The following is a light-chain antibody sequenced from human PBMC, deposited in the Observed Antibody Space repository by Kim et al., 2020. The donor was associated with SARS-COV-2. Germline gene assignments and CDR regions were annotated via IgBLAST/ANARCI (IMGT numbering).Light chain of an antibody. V-gene: IGLV2-14*03. CDR1: SSDVGIYNY. J-gene: IGLJ2*01. CDR2: DVT. CDR3: VSYTSSITLV. Sequence: QSALTQPASVSGSPGQSITISCTGTSSDVGIYNYVSWYQQHPGKAPKLIIYDVTNRPAGVSDRFSGSKSVNTASLTISGLQIDDEADYYCVSYTSSITLVFCGGTQLTVL.